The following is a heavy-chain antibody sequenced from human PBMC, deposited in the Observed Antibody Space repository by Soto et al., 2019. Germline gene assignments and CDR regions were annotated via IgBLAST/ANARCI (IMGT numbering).Heavy chain of an antibody. CDR2: IYYSGST. Sequence: QLQLQESGPGLVKPSATLSLTCTVSGGSISSSSYSWGWIRQPPGEGLEWIGSIYYSGSTYYNPSLKSRVTLPVDTAKNRFSGEQSSVTAGDAGVYYCAVIGVAGTYFEYWGQGTLVTVSS. CDR3: AVIGVAGTYFEY. D-gene: IGHD6-19*01. CDR1: GGSISSSSYS. V-gene: IGHV4-39*01. J-gene: IGHJ4*02.